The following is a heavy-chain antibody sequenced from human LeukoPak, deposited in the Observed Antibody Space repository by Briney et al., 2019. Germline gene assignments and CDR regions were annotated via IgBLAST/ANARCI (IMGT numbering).Heavy chain of an antibody. CDR3: AKGPTIFGVVIIFINYYGMDV. V-gene: IGHV3-23*01. Sequence: PVGSLRLSCAASGLTFSTYAMSWVRQAPGKGLEWVSGISGSGDTTYYADSVKDRFIISRDNSKNTLHLQMNSLRAEDTAIYYCAKGPTIFGVVIIFINYYGMDVWGQGTTVTVSS. CDR2: ISGSGDTT. J-gene: IGHJ6*02. CDR1: GLTFSTYA. D-gene: IGHD3-3*02.